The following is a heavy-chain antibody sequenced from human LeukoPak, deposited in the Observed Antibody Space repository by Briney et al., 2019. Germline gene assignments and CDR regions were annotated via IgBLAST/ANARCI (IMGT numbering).Heavy chain of an antibody. V-gene: IGHV3-21*04. D-gene: IGHD3-10*01. Sequence: PGGSLRLSCAASGFTFSSYSMNWVRQAPGKGLEWVSSISSSSSYIYYADSVKGRFTISRDNAKNSLYLQMNSLRAEDTAVYYCANSPLGAFFFDYWGQGTLVTVSS. CDR1: GFTFSSYS. CDR2: ISSSSSYI. J-gene: IGHJ4*02. CDR3: ANSPLGAFFFDY.